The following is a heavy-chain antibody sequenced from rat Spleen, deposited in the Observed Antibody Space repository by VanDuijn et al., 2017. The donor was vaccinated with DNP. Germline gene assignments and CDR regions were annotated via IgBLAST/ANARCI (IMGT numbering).Heavy chain of an antibody. Sequence: QVQLQESGPDLVQPSQTLSLTCTVSGFSLTNYHVHWVRQPPGKGLEWMGRIQSGGNTDYNSALKPRLSISRDTSESQVFLTVNSLQTEDTGIYYCNRNEFGQPGVYWGQGVMVTVSS. CDR3: NRNEFGQPGVY. CDR2: IQSGGNT. J-gene: IGHJ2*01. D-gene: IGHD1-4*01. V-gene: IGHV2-27*01. CDR1: GFSLTNYH.